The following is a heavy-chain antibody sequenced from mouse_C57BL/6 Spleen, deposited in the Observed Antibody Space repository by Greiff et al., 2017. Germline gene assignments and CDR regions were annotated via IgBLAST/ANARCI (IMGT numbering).Heavy chain of an antibody. CDR2: IDPSDSET. J-gene: IGHJ1*03. D-gene: IGHD2-3*01. Sequence: VQLQQPGAELVRPGSSVKLSCKASGYTFTSYWMHWVKQRPIQGLEWIGNIDPSDSETHYNQKFKDKATLTVDKSSSTAYMQLSSLTSEDSAVYYCALYDGYPHWYFDVWGTGTTVTVSS. CDR3: ALYDGYPHWYFDV. V-gene: IGHV1-52*01. CDR1: GYTFTSYW.